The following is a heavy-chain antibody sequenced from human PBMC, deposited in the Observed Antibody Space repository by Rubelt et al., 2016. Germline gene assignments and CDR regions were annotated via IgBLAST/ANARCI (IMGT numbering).Heavy chain of an antibody. CDR3: ARGIDNWFDP. Sequence: QLQLQESGPGLVKPSETLSLTCAVSGGSISSSPYYWGWIRQPPGKGLEWIGSIYYSRNTYYNPSLKRLVTISVDTSKNQFSLKLSSVTAADTAVYYCARGIDNWFDPWGQGALVTVSS. D-gene: IGHD3-10*01. CDR2: IYYSRNT. V-gene: IGHV4-39*07. J-gene: IGHJ5*02. CDR1: GGSISSSPYY.